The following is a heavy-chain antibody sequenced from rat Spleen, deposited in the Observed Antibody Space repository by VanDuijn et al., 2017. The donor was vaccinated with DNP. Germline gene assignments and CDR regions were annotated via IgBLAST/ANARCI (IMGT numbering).Heavy chain of an antibody. V-gene: IGHV5-22*01. CDR1: GSTFRDYY. D-gene: IGHD4-3*01. CDR3: VRWNSGHFDY. CDR2: IGSPAYAP. Sequence: EAQLVETGGGLVLPRGSLKVPCEASGSTFRDYYMAWVRQAPAKGLEWVAYIGSPAYAPYYTDSGKGRFAISRDNAKSTLYLQMNSLRSEDMATYYCVRWNSGHFDYWGQGVMVTVSS. J-gene: IGHJ2*01.